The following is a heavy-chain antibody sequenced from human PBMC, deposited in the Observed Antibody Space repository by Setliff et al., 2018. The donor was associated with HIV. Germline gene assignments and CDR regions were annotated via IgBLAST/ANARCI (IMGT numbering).Heavy chain of an antibody. Sequence: ASVKVSCKASGNTFTNHGIHWVRQAPGQRLEWMGWINAGNGNTKYSQNFQGRITFSRDTSASTAHMGLSSLRSEDTAVYYCARDSTRWELPYYYMDVWGKGTTVTVSS. V-gene: IGHV1-3*01. CDR1: GNTFTNHG. CDR3: ARDSTRWELPYYYMDV. J-gene: IGHJ6*03. D-gene: IGHD2-15*01. CDR2: INAGNGNT.